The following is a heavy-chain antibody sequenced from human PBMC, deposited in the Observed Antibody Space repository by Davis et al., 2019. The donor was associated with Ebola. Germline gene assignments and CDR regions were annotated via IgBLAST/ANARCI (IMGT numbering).Heavy chain of an antibody. Sequence: GESLKISCAASGFTFDDYAMHWVRQAPGKGLEWVSSISSSSSYIYYADSVKGRFTISRDNAKNSLYLQMNSLRAEDTAVYYCARALVPAAIWDWDYGMDVWGQGTTVTVSS. V-gene: IGHV3-21*01. D-gene: IGHD2-2*01. J-gene: IGHJ6*02. CDR3: ARALVPAAIWDWDYGMDV. CDR1: GFTFDDYA. CDR2: ISSSSSYI.